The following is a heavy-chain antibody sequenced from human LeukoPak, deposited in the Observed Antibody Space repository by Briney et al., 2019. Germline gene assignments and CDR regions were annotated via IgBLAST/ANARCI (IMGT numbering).Heavy chain of an antibody. D-gene: IGHD2-15*01. V-gene: IGHV4-31*03. J-gene: IGHJ6*02. CDR2: ISDTGNT. CDR1: GGSISTGAYY. Sequence: PSETLSLTCTVSGGSISTGAYYWGWIRQHPEKGLEWLGHISDTGNTYYNPSLKSRMTMSLDTSENQFSLRVSSVTAADTAVYYCARDWAGSCGGGSCSSYGMDVWGQGTTVTVSS. CDR3: ARDWAGSCGGGSCSSYGMDV.